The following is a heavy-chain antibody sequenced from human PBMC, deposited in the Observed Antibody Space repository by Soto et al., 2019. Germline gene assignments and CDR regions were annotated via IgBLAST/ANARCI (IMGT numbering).Heavy chain of an antibody. J-gene: IGHJ4*02. CDR3: ASETSSGTSDY. V-gene: IGHV3-7*03. Sequence: GGSLRLSCAASGFTFSSYWMSWVRQAPGKGLEWVANIKQDGNEKYYVDSVKGRFTISRDNAKNSLYLQMNSLRADDTAVYYCASETSSGTSDYWGQGTLVTVSS. D-gene: IGHD1-26*01. CDR2: IKQDGNEK. CDR1: GFTFSSYW.